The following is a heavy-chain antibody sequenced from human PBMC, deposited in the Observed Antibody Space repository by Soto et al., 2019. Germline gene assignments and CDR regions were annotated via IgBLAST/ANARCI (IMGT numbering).Heavy chain of an antibody. CDR1: GGTFSSYA. CDR3: ARGSGYSYGYNYFDY. Sequence: SVKVSCQASGGTFSSYAISWVRQAPGQGLEWMGGIIPIFGTANYAQKFQGRVTITADESTSTAYMELSSLRSEDTAVYYCARGSGYSYGYNYFDYWGQGTLVTVSS. V-gene: IGHV1-69*13. J-gene: IGHJ4*02. CDR2: IIPIFGTA. D-gene: IGHD5-18*01.